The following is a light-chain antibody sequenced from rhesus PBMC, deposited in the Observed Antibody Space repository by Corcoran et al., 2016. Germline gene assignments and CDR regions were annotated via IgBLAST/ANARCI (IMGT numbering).Light chain of an antibody. CDR3: QQNNNSPWT. V-gene: IGKV1-69*01. CDR1: QGISTR. CDR2: RAS. J-gene: IGKJ1*01. Sequence: DIQMTQSPSSLSASVGDRVTITCRASQGISTRLTWYQQKPGKAPNLLIYRASNLERGVPSRFSGSGSGTEFAITSSSLQPEDIATYYCQQNNNSPWTFGPGTKVEIK.